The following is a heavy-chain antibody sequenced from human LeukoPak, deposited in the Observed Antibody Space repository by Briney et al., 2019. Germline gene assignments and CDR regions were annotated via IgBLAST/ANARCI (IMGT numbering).Heavy chain of an antibody. Sequence: ASVKVSCKASGYTFSDYYIHWVRQAPGQGLEWMGWINPNSGGTHYAQKFQGRVTMTRDKSISTAYMELSRLRSDDTAVYYCARVGWAAPRVHFDSWGQGTLLTVSS. CDR1: GYTFSDYY. CDR2: INPNSGGT. V-gene: IGHV1-2*02. D-gene: IGHD6-25*01. J-gene: IGHJ4*02. CDR3: ARVGWAAPRVHFDS.